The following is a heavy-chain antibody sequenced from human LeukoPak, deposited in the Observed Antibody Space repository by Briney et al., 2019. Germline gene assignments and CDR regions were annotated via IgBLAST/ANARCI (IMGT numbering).Heavy chain of an antibody. D-gene: IGHD4-17*01. CDR2: IYYSGST. V-gene: IGHV4-31*03. CDR1: GGSISSGGYY. J-gene: IGHJ6*02. Sequence: SETLSLTCTVSGGSISSGGYYWSWIRQHPGKGLECIGYIYYSGSTYYNPSLKSRVTISVDTSKNQFSLKLSSVTAADTAVYYCARAGDYGYYYYGMDVWGQGTTVTVSS. CDR3: ARAGDYGYYYYGMDV.